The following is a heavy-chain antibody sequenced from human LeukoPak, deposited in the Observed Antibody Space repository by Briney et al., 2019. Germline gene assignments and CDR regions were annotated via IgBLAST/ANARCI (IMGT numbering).Heavy chain of an antibody. CDR3: ARVDLVVVTAIPDY. J-gene: IGHJ4*02. D-gene: IGHD2-21*02. Sequence: SETLSLTCAVYDGSFSGYYWSWIRQPPGKGLEWIGEINHSGSTNYNPSLKSRVTISVDTSKNQFSLKLSSVTAADTAVYYCARVDLVVVTAIPDYWGQGTLVTVSS. CDR1: DGSFSGYY. CDR2: INHSGST. V-gene: IGHV4-34*01.